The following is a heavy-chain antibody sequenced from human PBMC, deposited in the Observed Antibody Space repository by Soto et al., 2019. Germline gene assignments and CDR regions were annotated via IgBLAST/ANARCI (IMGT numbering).Heavy chain of an antibody. Sequence: EVQLVESGGGLVKPGGSLRLSCAASGFTFSNAWMSWVRQAPGKGLEWVGRIKSKTDGGTTDYPAPVKGRSTISSDDSNTTLYLQMNSLKTEDTALYYCTSETLGYCSDGIGYPAFDYWGQGPLVTVSS. CDR2: IKSKTDGGTT. J-gene: IGHJ4*02. V-gene: IGHV3-15*01. CDR3: TSETLGYCSDGIGYPAFDY. D-gene: IGHD2-15*01. CDR1: GFTFSNAW.